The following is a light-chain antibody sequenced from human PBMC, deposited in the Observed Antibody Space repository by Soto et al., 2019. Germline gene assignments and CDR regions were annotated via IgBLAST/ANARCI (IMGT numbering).Light chain of an antibody. Sequence: LTHSPGTRSFSPGAMATLYFRAIQSVSSNRLAWYQQKPGQAPRLLIYGGSSSATGIPARFSGSGSGTEFTLTISSLQSEDFAVYYCQQYNNWPPWTFGQGTKVDIK. V-gene: IGKV3-15*01. CDR2: GGS. J-gene: IGKJ1*01. CDR3: QQYNNWPPWT. CDR1: QSVSSN.